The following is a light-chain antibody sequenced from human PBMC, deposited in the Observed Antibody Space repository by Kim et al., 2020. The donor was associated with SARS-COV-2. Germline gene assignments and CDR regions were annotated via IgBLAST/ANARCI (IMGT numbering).Light chain of an antibody. CDR2: GVS. J-gene: IGKJ4*01. V-gene: IGKV3-20*01. CDR3: QQYGSSPLT. CDR1: QSVSSSY. Sequence: EIVLTQSPGTLSLSPGERATLSCRATQSVSSSYLAWYQQKPGQAPRLLIYGVSSRATGIPDRFSGSGSGTDFTLTISRLEPEDSAVYYCQQYGSSPLTFGGGTKLEI.